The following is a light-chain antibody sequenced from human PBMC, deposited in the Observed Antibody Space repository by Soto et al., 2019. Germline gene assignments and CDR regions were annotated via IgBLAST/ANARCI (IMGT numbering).Light chain of an antibody. Sequence: QSALTQPPSASGSLGQSVTISCTGTSSDVGAYNYVSWYQQHPGKAPKLMIYEVTRRPSGVPDRFSGSKSGNTASLNVSGLHAEDEADEYCCSYSDNNDYIVGTGTKLTFL. V-gene: IGLV2-8*01. J-gene: IGLJ1*01. CDR2: EVT. CDR3: CSYSDNNDYI. CDR1: SSDVGAYNY.